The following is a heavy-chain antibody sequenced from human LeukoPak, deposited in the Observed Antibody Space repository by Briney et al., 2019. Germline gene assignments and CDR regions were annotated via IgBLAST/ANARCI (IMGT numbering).Heavy chain of an antibody. V-gene: IGHV3-23*01. J-gene: IGHJ4*02. CDR2: ISDSGDRT. CDR3: VREWKIGGYTYGFSY. Sequence: GGSLRLSCAASGFTFSSYAMSWVRQAPGKGLEWVSAISDSGDRTYYADSVKGRFTISRDNSKNTLYVQMDSLRAEDTAVFYCVREWKIGGYTYGFSYWGQGTLVTPYS. D-gene: IGHD5-18*01. CDR1: GFTFSSYA.